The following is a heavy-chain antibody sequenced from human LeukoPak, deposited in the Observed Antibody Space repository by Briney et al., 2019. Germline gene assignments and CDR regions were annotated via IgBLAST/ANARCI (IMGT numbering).Heavy chain of an antibody. J-gene: IGHJ5*02. Sequence: PGRSLRLSCAASGFTLCTFGMHWVRQAPGKGLEWVANIWHDGINTYYADSAKGRFTISRDSSKNTLYLHMDSLRAEDTAVYYCVRDVRSFGHNWLDPWGQGTLVTVSS. CDR3: VRDVRSFGHNWLDP. CDR2: IWHDGINT. V-gene: IGHV3-33*01. CDR1: GFTLCTFG. D-gene: IGHD3-10*01.